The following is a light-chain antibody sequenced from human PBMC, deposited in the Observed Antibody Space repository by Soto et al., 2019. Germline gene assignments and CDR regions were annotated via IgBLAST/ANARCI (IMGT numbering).Light chain of an antibody. CDR1: QNSSSW. J-gene: IGKJ1*01. CDR3: QHYNSYSEA. V-gene: IGKV1-5*03. Sequence: DIQMTQSPSTLAGSVGDRVTSTFRDSQNSSSWFAWYQQKPGKAPKLLIYKASTLKSGVPSRFSGSGSGTEFPLTISRLQPDDFATYYCQHYNSYSEAFGQGTKVDI. CDR2: KAS.